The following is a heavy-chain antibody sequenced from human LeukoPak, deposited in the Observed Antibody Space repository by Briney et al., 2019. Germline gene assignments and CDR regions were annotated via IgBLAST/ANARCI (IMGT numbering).Heavy chain of an antibody. V-gene: IGHV4-61*08. CDR2: IYYSGST. D-gene: IGHD1-1*01. CDR1: GGSISSGGYY. J-gene: IGHJ3*02. Sequence: SETLSLTCTVSGGSISSGGYYWSWIRQHPGKGLEWIGYIYYSGSTNYNPSLKSRVTISVDTSKNQFSLKLSSVTAADTAVYYCARVLANWNDVRAFDIWGQGTMVTVSS. CDR3: ARVLANWNDVRAFDI.